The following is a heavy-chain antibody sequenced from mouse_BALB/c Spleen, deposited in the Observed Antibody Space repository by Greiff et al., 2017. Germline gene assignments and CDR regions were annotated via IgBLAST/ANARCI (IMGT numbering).Heavy chain of an antibody. J-gene: IGHJ3*01. CDR3: ARDIGFAY. CDR2: IRNKANGYTT. V-gene: IGHV7-3*02. Sequence: EVNVVESGGGLVQPGGSLRLSCATSGFTFTDYYMSWVRQPPGKALEWLGFIRNKANGYTTEYSASVKGRFTISRDNSQSILYLQMNTLRAEDSATYYCARDIGFAYWGQGTLVTVSA. CDR1: GFTFTDYY.